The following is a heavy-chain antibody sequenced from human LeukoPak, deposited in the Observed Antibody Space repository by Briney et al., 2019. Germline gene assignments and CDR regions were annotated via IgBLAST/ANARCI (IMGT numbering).Heavy chain of an antibody. CDR2: ISYDASNK. Sequence: GGSLRLSCAASGFTFSTYNMNWVRQAPGKGLEWVAVISYDASNKYYADSVKGRFTISRDNAKNTLYLQMNSLRAGDTAVYYCASTPNGVAAIYFDYWGQGTLVTVSS. V-gene: IGHV3-30*04. CDR3: ASTPNGVAAIYFDY. CDR1: GFTFSTYN. J-gene: IGHJ4*02. D-gene: IGHD2-15*01.